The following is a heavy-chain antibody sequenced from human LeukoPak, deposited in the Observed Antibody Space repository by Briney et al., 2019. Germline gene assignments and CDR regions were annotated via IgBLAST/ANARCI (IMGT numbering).Heavy chain of an antibody. J-gene: IGHJ4*02. CDR1: GYSFASYW. CDR3: ARHSAIAVAATPTDY. CDR2: IYPGDSDT. V-gene: IGHV5-51*01. D-gene: IGHD6-19*01. Sequence: GEFLKISCKASGYSFASYWIAWVRQMPGKGLEWMGIIYPGDSDTRYSPSFQGQVTISVDKSINTAYLQWSSLKASDTAMYYCARHSAIAVAATPTDYWGQGTLVTVSS.